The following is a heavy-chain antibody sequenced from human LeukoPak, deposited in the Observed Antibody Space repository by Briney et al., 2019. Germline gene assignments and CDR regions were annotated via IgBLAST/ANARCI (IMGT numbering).Heavy chain of an antibody. CDR1: GYTFTSYG. CDR2: INPSGGST. V-gene: IGHV1-46*01. CDR3: ARGALMIVVLALDY. J-gene: IGHJ4*02. D-gene: IGHD3-22*01. Sequence: ASVKVSCKASGYTFTSYGISWVRQAPGQGLEWMGIINPSGGSTSYAQKFQGRVTMTRDTSTSTVYMELSSLRSEETAVYYCARGALMIVVLALDYWGQGTLVTVSS.